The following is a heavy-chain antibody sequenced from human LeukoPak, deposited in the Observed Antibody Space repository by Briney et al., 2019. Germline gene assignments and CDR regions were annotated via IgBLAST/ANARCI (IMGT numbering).Heavy chain of an antibody. Sequence: KPSETLSLTCAVYGGSFSGYYWSWIRQPPGKGLEWIGEINHSGSTNYNPSLKSRVTISVDTSKNQFSLKLSSVTAADTAVYYCARGSFAYCGGDCYWSRHFDYWGQGTLVTVSS. CDR1: GGSFSGYY. CDR2: INHSGST. CDR3: ARGSFAYCGGDCYWSRHFDY. D-gene: IGHD2-21*02. V-gene: IGHV4-34*01. J-gene: IGHJ4*02.